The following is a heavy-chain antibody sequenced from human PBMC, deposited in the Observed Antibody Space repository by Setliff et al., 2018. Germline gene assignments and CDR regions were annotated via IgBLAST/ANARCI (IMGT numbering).Heavy chain of an antibody. CDR3: IVNMVRPVTGLDS. Sequence: KVSCKASGHSLTSNHFHWGRQAPGKGLEWMGTINPNDGYTIYAPAFQGRVAMTTDTSTGTAYMELSGLTSADTAIYYCIVNMVRPVTGLDSWGPGTLVTVSS. J-gene: IGHJ4*02. V-gene: IGHV1-46*01. D-gene: IGHD2-15*01. CDR1: GHSLTSNH. CDR2: INPNDGYT.